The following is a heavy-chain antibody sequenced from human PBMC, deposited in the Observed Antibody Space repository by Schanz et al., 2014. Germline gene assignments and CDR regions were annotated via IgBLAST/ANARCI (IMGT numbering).Heavy chain of an antibody. D-gene: IGHD6-19*01. Sequence: EVQLLESGGGLVQPGGSLKLSCAASGLIFSNYAMSWVRQAPGKGLEWVSAISGSGGSTYYADSVKGRFTISRDNSKNTLYLQMNSLRVEDTAVYYCAASSGWHPSTDYWGQGTLVTVSS. J-gene: IGHJ4*02. CDR3: AASSGWHPSTDY. CDR2: ISGSGGST. CDR1: GLIFSNYA. V-gene: IGHV3-23*01.